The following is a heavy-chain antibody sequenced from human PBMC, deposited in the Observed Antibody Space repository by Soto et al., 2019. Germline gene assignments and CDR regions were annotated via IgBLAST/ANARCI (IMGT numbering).Heavy chain of an antibody. CDR2: VNPNSGGT. CDR3: ARGPLVTGGNPFGYYYGMDV. CDR1: GYTFTGYY. D-gene: IGHD3-16*01. J-gene: IGHJ6*02. Sequence: GASVKVSCKASGYTFTGYYMHWLRQAPGQGLEWMGWVNPNSGGTNYAQKFQGRVTMTRDTSISTAYMELSRLRSDDTAVYYFARGPLVTGGNPFGYYYGMDVWGQGTTATFS. V-gene: IGHV1-2*02.